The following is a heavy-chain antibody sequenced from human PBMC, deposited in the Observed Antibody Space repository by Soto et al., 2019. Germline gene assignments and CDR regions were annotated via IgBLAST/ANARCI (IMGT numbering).Heavy chain of an antibody. Sequence: GGSLRLSCATSGFILSDCAMNWVRQAPGKGLEWVSYISSSSSVIDYADSVKGRFTVSRDNARNSLYLQMNSLRAEDTAVYYCARVMRGYCSSTSSAYYYMDVWGKGTTVTVSS. J-gene: IGHJ6*03. CDR2: ISSSSSVI. CDR3: ARVMRGYCSSTSSAYYYMDV. D-gene: IGHD2-2*01. V-gene: IGHV3-48*01. CDR1: GFILSDCA.